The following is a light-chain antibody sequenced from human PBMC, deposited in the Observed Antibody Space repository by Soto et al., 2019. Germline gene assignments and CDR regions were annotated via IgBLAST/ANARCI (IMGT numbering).Light chain of an antibody. J-gene: IGLJ1*01. CDR1: SSNIGSNT. CDR3: SPCNESRSCQD. V-gene: IGLV1-44*01. CDR2: RNT. Sequence: QSVLTQPPSASGTPGQRVTISCSGSSSNIGSNTAHWYQQLTGPTPNLPIYRNTQRPSAVPARFSGSKSGPSASLAISGPQSEDEYDYDRSPCNESRSCQDFESGTKVTGL.